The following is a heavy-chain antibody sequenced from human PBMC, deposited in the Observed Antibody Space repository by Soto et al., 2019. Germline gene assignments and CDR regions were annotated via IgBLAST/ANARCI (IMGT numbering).Heavy chain of an antibody. V-gene: IGHV3-23*01. Sequence: PGGSLRLSCAASGFTFSRYAMGWVRQAPGKGLEWVSVIAGNGGNIHYVDSVKGRFTISRDNSKNTLYLQMNGLRVGDTAVYNCENQDLRGPTGTTWGQGTLVTVSS. CDR3: ENQDLRGPTGTT. J-gene: IGHJ4*02. D-gene: IGHD1-1*01. CDR1: GFTFSRYA. CDR2: IAGNGGNI.